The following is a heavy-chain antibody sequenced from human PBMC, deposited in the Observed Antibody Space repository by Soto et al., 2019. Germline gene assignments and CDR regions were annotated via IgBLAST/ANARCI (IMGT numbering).Heavy chain of an antibody. CDR2: IQSGGNT. CDR3: AREGIETVGLYGLDV. CDR1: GFSVSDNY. J-gene: IGHJ6*02. Sequence: SVGSLRLSCAASGFSVSDNYMSWVRQAPGKGLVWVSVIQSGGNTLYTDSVKGRFTISRDNSKNTLYLEMKSLRVDDTAVYYCAREGIETVGLYGLDVWGQGTTVTVSS. D-gene: IGHD6-13*01. V-gene: IGHV3-53*01.